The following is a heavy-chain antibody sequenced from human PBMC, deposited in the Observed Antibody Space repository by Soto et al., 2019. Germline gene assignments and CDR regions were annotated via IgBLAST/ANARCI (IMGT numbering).Heavy chain of an antibody. Sequence: EMQLLESGGGLVQAGGSLRLSCAASGFTVSSYALNWVRQAPGKGLEWVSGISASTYYADSVKGRFTISRDTSKKTLYLQRNSLRAEDTAIYFCAIRMYSTRWYYLDYWGQGTLVTVSS. CDR2: ISAST. CDR3: AIRMYSTRWYYLDY. D-gene: IGHD6-13*01. CDR1: GFTVSSYA. V-gene: IGHV3-23*01. J-gene: IGHJ4*02.